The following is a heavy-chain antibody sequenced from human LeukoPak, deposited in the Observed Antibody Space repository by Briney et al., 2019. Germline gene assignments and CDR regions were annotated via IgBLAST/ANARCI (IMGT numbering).Heavy chain of an antibody. V-gene: IGHV3-23*01. CDR2: ISGSGGST. CDR3: AKDQGYCSGGSCYAHYYGMDV. D-gene: IGHD2-15*01. CDR1: GFTFSSYA. J-gene: IGHJ6*02. Sequence: GGSLRLSCAASGFTFSSYAMSLVRQAPGKGLEWVSAISGSGGSTYYADSVKGRFTISRDNSKNTLYLQMNSLRAEDTAVYYCAKDQGYCSGGSCYAHYYGMDVWGQGTTVTVSS.